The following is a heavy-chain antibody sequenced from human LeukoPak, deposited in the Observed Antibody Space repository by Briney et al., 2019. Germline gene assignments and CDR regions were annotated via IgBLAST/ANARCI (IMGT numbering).Heavy chain of an antibody. CDR1: GXSISSYY. J-gene: IGHJ3*02. CDR2: FHYSGTT. V-gene: IGHV4-59*08. Sequence: SETLSLTCTVSGXSISSYYWSWIRQPPGKEQEWIGYFHYSGTTNYNPSLKSRVTISVDTSKNQFSLKLRFVTAADTAVYYCARTYSSGAFDIWGQGTMVTVSS. CDR3: ARTYSSGAFDI. D-gene: IGHD6-25*01.